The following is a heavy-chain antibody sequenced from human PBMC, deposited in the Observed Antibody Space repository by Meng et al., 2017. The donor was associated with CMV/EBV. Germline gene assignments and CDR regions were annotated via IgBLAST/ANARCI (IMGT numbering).Heavy chain of an antibody. J-gene: IGHJ2*01. CDR1: GFTFIDYE. Sequence: LRSSFPASGFTFIDYELSWIRQAPGKGLEWGSYISSSGSTIYYADSVKGRFTISRDNAKNSLYLQMNSLRAEDTAVYYCARDSSTEYWYFDLWGRGTLVTVSS. V-gene: IGHV3-11*01. D-gene: IGHD1-14*01. CDR3: ARDSSTEYWYFDL. CDR2: ISSSGSTI.